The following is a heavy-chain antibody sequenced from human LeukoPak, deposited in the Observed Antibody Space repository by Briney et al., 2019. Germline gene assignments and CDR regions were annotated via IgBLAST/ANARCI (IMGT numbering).Heavy chain of an antibody. CDR3: ARSGYSNFDY. J-gene: IGHJ4*02. D-gene: IGHD3-3*01. Sequence: SETLSLTCAVHGGSFSGYYWTWIRQPPGRGLEWIGEINHSGTTNYNPSLKSRVIISVDTSKNQFSLKLTSVTAADTAVYYCARSGYSNFDYWGQGTLVTVSS. CDR2: INHSGTT. V-gene: IGHV4-34*01. CDR1: GGSFSGYY.